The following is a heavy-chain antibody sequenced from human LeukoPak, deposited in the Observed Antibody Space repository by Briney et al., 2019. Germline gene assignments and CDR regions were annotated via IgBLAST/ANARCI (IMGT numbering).Heavy chain of an antibody. J-gene: IGHJ4*02. Sequence: SVKVSCKASGGTFSSYAISWVRQAPGQGLEWMGRITPILGIANYAQKFQGRVTITADKSTSTAYMELSSLRSEDTAVYYCARMVAATSCFDYWGQGTLVTVSS. D-gene: IGHD2-15*01. V-gene: IGHV1-69*04. CDR2: ITPILGIA. CDR1: GGTFSSYA. CDR3: ARMVAATSCFDY.